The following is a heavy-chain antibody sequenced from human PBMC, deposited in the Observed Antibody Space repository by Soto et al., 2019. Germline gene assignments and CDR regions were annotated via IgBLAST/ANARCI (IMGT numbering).Heavy chain of an antibody. CDR3: ASYSSSSATDY. CDR2: INHSGST. CDR1: GRSFSSYY. Sequence: AETLSLTCAVYGRSFSSYYWSWIRQPPGKGLEWIGKINHSGSTNYNPSLKSRVTISVDTSKNQFSLKLSSVTAADTAVYYCASYSSSSATDYWGQGTLVTVSS. J-gene: IGHJ4*02. D-gene: IGHD6-6*01. V-gene: IGHV4-34*01.